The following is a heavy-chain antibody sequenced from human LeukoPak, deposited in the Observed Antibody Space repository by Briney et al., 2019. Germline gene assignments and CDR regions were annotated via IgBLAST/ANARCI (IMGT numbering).Heavy chain of an antibody. CDR1: AFTFSNYW. Sequence: GESLRLSCAASAFTFSNYWMHWVSHAPGKGLVWVSRIKNDGSITNYADSVKGRFTISRDNAKNTLHLQMNSLRAEDTAVYYCARTDYLTNWGQGTLVTVSS. CDR3: ARTDYLTN. CDR2: IKNDGSIT. D-gene: IGHD2/OR15-2a*01. J-gene: IGHJ4*02. V-gene: IGHV3-74*01.